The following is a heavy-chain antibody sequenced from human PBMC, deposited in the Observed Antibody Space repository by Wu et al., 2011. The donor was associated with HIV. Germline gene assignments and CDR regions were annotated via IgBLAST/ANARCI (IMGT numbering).Heavy chain of an antibody. J-gene: IGHJ3*01. CDR1: GGAFSSFV. D-gene: IGHD2-2*01. CDR3: ARDRLGSSAIGAFDS. V-gene: IGHV1-69*06. Sequence: QVQLVQSGAEVKKPGSSVRVSCKASGGAFSSFVINWVRLAPGQGLEWMGIFTPVFGTSTYAQKFQGRVTFTADKSTSTVYMDLSLKGDDTAVYFCARDRLGSSAIGAFDSLGPGHIGHRLC. CDR2: FTPVFGTS.